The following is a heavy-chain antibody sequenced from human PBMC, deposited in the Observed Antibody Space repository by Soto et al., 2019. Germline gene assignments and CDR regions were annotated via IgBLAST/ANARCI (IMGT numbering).Heavy chain of an antibody. J-gene: IGHJ4*02. CDR2: ISGSGGST. Sequence: GGSLRLSCAASGFTFSSYAMSWVRQAPGKGLEWVSAISGSGGSTYYADSVKGRFTISRDNSKNTLYLQMNSLRAEDTAVYDCAKDRHIVGATTSLDYWGQGTLVTVSS. CDR1: GFTFSSYA. V-gene: IGHV3-23*01. D-gene: IGHD1-26*01. CDR3: AKDRHIVGATTSLDY.